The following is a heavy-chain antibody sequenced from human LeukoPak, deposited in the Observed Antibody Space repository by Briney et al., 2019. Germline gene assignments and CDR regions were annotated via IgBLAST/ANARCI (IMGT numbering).Heavy chain of an antibody. CDR1: GFTFSSYA. J-gene: IGHJ4*02. CDR3: AKLYGSYARDYFDY. V-gene: IGHV3-23*01. D-gene: IGHD1-26*01. Sequence: GGSLRLSCAASGFTFSSYAMSWVRQAPGKGLEWVSGISGGGHSTYYADSVKGRFTISRVNSKNTLYLQMNSLRAEDTAVYYCAKLYGSYARDYFDYWGQGTLVTVSS. CDR2: ISGGGHST.